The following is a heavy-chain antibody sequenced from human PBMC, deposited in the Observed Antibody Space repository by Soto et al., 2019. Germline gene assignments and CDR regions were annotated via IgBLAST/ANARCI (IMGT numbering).Heavy chain of an antibody. CDR2: IYYSGST. CDR1: GGSISSGDYY. Sequence: QVQLQESGPGLVKPSQTLSLTCTVSGGSISSGDYYWSWIRQPPGKGLEWIGYIYYSGSTYYNPSRKRRVTISVDTSKNQFSLKLSSVTAADAAVYYCARRMATTHWYFDLWGRGTLVTVSS. J-gene: IGHJ2*01. D-gene: IGHD5-12*01. CDR3: ARRMATTHWYFDL. V-gene: IGHV4-30-4*01.